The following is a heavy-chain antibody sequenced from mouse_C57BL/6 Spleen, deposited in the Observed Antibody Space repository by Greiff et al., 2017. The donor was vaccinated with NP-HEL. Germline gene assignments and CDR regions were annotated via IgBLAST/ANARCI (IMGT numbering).Heavy chain of an antibody. J-gene: IGHJ3*01. CDR3: ARSTGTFAD. Sequence: VQLQQSGPELVKPGASVKISCKASGYTFTDYYMNWVKQSHGKSLEWIGDINPNNGGTSYNQKFKGKATLTVDKSSSTAYMELGSLTSEDSAVYYCARSTGTFADWGQGTLVTVSA. V-gene: IGHV1-26*01. CDR2: INPNNGGT. CDR1: GYTFTDYY. D-gene: IGHD4-1*01.